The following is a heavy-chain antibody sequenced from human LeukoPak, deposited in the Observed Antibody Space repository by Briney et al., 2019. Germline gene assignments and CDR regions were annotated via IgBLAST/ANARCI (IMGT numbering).Heavy chain of an antibody. J-gene: IGHJ4*02. D-gene: IGHD6-19*01. CDR3: AGARRGLDYFDY. CDR2: IYYGGST. V-gene: IGHV4-59*08. CDR1: GGSISSYY. Sequence: SETLSLTCTVSGGSISSYYWSWIRQPPGKGLEWIGYIYYGGSTNYNPSLKSRVTISVDTSKNQFSLKLSSVTAADTAVYYCAGARRGLDYFDYWGQGTLVTVSS.